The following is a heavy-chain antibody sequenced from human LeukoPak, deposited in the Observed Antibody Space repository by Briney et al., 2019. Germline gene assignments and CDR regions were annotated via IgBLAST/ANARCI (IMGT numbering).Heavy chain of an antibody. CDR1: GFTFSSYW. Sequence: GGSLRLSCAASGFTFSSYWMSWVRQAPGKGLEWVSAISGSGGSTYYADSVKGRFTISRDNSKNTLYLQMNSLRAEDTAVYYCAKAFNWDDWYFDLWGRGTLVTVSS. CDR3: AKAFNWDDWYFDL. D-gene: IGHD1-1*01. CDR2: ISGSGGST. V-gene: IGHV3-23*01. J-gene: IGHJ2*01.